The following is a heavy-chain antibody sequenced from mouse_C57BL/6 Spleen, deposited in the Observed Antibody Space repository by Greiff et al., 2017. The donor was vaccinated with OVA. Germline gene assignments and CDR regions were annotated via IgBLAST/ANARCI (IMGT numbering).Heavy chain of an antibody. J-gene: IGHJ3*01. V-gene: IGHV1-54*01. CDR2: INPGSGGT. D-gene: IGHD2-3*01. CDR3: ARDDGYYVRFAY. Sequence: QVQLQQSGAELVRPGTSVKVSCKASGYAFTNYLIEWVKQRPGQGLEWIGVINPGSGGTNYNEKFKGKATLTADKSSSTAYMQLSSLTSEDSAVYFCARDDGYYVRFAYWGQGILVTVSA. CDR1: GYAFTNYL.